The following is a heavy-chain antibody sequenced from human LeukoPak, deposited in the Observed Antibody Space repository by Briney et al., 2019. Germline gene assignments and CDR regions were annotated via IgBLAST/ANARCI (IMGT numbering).Heavy chain of an antibody. CDR2: INQDGSNV. J-gene: IGHJ5*02. Sequence: GESLRLSCAASGSTVRADRKAWGRRGHGEGQGWVSNINQDGSNVEYLDSVKGRFTISREKAKSSLYLQMNALRVEDKAVYYCVGDSGWLGETWGQGTLVTVSS. CDR1: GSTVRADR. CDR3: VGDSGWLGET. D-gene: IGHD6-19*01. V-gene: IGHV3-7*04.